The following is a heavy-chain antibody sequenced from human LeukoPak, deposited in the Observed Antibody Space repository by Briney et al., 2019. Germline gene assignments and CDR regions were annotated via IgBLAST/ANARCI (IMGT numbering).Heavy chain of an antibody. CDR1: GFTFSSYA. V-gene: IGHV3-23*01. Sequence: PGGSLRLSWAASGFTFSSYAMSWVRQAPGKGLEWVSVISGSGGSTYYADSVQGRFTISRDNSKNTLYLQMNSLRAEDTAVYYCAKYDYYDSSGYLDYWGQGTLVTVSS. CDR2: ISGSGGST. D-gene: IGHD3-22*01. CDR3: AKYDYYDSSGYLDY. J-gene: IGHJ4*02.